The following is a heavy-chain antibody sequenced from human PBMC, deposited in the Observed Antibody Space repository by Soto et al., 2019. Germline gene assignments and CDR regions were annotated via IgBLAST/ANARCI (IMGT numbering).Heavy chain of an antibody. V-gene: IGHV3-30-3*01. Sequence: QVQLVESGGGVVQPGRSLRLSCAASGFTFSSYAMHWVRQAPGKGLEWVAVISYDGSNKYYADSVKGRFTISRDNSKNTLYLQMNSLRAEDTAVYYCARDPGGIDAFDIWGQGTMVTVSS. CDR2: ISYDGSNK. J-gene: IGHJ3*02. CDR3: ARDPGGIDAFDI. CDR1: GFTFSSYA. D-gene: IGHD3-16*01.